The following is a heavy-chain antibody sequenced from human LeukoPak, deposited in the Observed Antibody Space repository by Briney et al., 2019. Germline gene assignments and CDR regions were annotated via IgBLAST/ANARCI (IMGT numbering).Heavy chain of an antibody. CDR2: ISSSSSYI. D-gene: IGHD3-10*01. V-gene: IGHV3-21*01. J-gene: IGHJ4*02. CDR3: ARDRITMVRALDY. Sequence: PGGSLRLSCAASGFTFSSYSMNWDRQATGKGLEWVSAISSSSSYIYYADSVKGRFTISRDNAKNSLYLQMNSLRAEDTAVYYCARDRITMVRALDYWGQGTLVTVSS. CDR1: GFTFSSYS.